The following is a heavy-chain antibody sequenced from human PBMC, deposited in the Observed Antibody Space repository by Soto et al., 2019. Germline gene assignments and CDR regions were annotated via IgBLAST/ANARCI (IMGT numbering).Heavy chain of an antibody. V-gene: IGHV3-23*01. CDR3: AKYTRTAHLGES. Sequence: EDHLLESGGGLVQPGGSLRLSCGASGFTFGIYAMAWVRQAPGKGLEWVSGISSDGGFKGYIDSVRGRFTISRDNSNSRLYLQMINLRTDDTAIYYCAKYTRTAHLGESWGQGTLVTVSS. CDR1: GFTFGIYA. D-gene: IGHD3-16*01. CDR2: ISSDGGFK. J-gene: IGHJ4*02.